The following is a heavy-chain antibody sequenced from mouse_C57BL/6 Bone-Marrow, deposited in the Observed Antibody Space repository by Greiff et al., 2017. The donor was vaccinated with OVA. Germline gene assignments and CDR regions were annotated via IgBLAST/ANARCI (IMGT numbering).Heavy chain of an antibody. J-gene: IGHJ2*01. CDR3: TRAYYGSSLYYFDY. CDR1: GYTFTSYW. CDR2: IYPGNSDT. Sequence: EVQLQPSWTVLARPGASVKLSCKTSGYTFTSYWMHWVKQRPGPGLEWIGAIYPGNSDTSYNQKFKGKAKLTAVTSASTAYMELSSLTNEDSEVYDCTRAYYGSSLYYFDYWGQGTTLTVAS. V-gene: IGHV1-5*01. D-gene: IGHD1-1*01.